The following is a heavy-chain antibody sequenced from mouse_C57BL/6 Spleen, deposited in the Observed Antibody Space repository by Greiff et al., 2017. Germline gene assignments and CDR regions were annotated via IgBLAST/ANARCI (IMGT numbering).Heavy chain of an antibody. CDR3: ARSDYYGSSYFFAY. J-gene: IGHJ3*01. CDR1: GYTFTSYN. D-gene: IGHD1-1*01. CDR2: IYPGNGDT. Sequence: LQQSGAELVRPGASVKMSCKASGYTFTSYNMHWVKQTPRQGLEWIGAIYPGNGDTSYNQKFKGKATLTVDKSSSTAYMQLSSLTSEDSAVYFCARSDYYGSSYFFAYWGQGTLVTVSA. V-gene: IGHV1-12*01.